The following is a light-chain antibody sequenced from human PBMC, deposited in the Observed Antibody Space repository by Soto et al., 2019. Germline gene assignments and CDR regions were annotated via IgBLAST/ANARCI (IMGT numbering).Light chain of an antibody. V-gene: IGLV2-14*01. Sequence: QSALTQPASVSGSPGQSITISCSGISIDLGAYNYVSWYQQHPGKAPKLMIYDVRNRPSGVSNRFSGSKSGNTASLTISGLQAEDEADYYCSSYTSSDTYVFGPGTKSPS. CDR2: DVR. J-gene: IGLJ1*01. CDR1: SIDLGAYNY. CDR3: SSYTSSDTYV.